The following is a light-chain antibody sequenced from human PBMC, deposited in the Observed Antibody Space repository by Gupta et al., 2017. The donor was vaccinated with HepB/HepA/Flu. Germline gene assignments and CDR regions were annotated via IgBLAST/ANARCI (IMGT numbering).Light chain of an antibody. V-gene: IGLV1-44*01. J-gene: IGLJ2*01. Sequence: QSVLTQPPSASGTPGQRVTISCSGSSSNIGTNTVNWYQQLPGTAPKLLMYSNIQRPSGVPDRFSGSKSGTSASLAISGLQSDDEADYYCAVWDDSLNGPVFGGGTKLTVL. CDR3: AVWDDSLNGPV. CDR1: SSNIGTNT. CDR2: SNI.